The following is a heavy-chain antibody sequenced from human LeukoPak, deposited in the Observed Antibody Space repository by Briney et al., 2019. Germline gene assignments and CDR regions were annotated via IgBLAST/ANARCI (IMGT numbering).Heavy chain of an antibody. J-gene: IGHJ4*02. D-gene: IGHD1-26*01. CDR3: AKSEYSGRTAYFDY. CDR1: GFTFSSYA. Sequence: GGSPRLSCAASGFTFSSYAMSWVRQAPGKGLEWVSAISGSGGSTYYVDSVKGRFTISRDNSKNTLYLQMNSLRAEDTAVYYCAKSEYSGRTAYFDYWGQGTLVTVSS. V-gene: IGHV3-23*01. CDR2: ISGSGGST.